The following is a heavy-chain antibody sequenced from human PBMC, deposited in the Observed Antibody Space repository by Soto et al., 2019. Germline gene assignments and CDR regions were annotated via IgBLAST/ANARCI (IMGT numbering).Heavy chain of an antibody. J-gene: IGHJ3*02. CDR1: GYTFTSYD. V-gene: IGHV1-8*01. Sequence: QVQLVQSGAEVKKPGASVKVSCKASGYTFTSYDINWVRQATGQGLEWMGWMNPNSGNTGYAQKFQGRVTMTRNTSISTAYMELSSLRSKDTAVYYCARGINYYDSGDDAFDIWGQGKMVTVSS. CDR2: MNPNSGNT. D-gene: IGHD3-10*01. CDR3: ARGINYYDSGDDAFDI.